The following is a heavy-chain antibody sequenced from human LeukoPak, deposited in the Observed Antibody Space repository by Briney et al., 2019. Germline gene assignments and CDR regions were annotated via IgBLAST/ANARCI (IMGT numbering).Heavy chain of an antibody. CDR3: ARALSPGAFDI. D-gene: IGHD2/OR15-2a*01. CDR2: ISSSSSYI. Sequence: GCSLSLSCAASGFTFSSYSMNWLRQAPGKGREGVSSISSSSSYIYYADSVKGRFTIPRDNAKNSLYLQMNSLRAEVTAVYYCARALSPGAFDIWGQGTMVTVSS. J-gene: IGHJ3*02. V-gene: IGHV3-21*01. CDR1: GFTFSSYS.